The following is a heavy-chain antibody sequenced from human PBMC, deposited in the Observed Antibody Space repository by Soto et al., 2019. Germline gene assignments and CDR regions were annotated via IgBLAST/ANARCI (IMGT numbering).Heavy chain of an antibody. V-gene: IGHV2-5*02. Sequence: QISWKGSGPTLMKPTQTLTLTCTFTGFSLSTRGEGVAWIRQPPGKALEWLALIYWGDDKRYRPSLESRLTITKDTSKNQVDLTMTNMDSVDTATYYCAYLPCSGGSCYWFSFSGMDVWGQGTTVTVSS. CDR1: GFSLSTRGEG. J-gene: IGHJ6*02. CDR2: IYWGDDK. CDR3: AYLPCSGGSCYWFSFSGMDV. D-gene: IGHD2-15*01.